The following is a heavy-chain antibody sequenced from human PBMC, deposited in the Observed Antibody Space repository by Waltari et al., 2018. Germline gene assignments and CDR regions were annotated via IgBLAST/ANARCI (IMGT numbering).Heavy chain of an antibody. J-gene: IGHJ5*02. CDR2: ITHSGRT. CDR3: ASTIVGATRSNWFDP. D-gene: IGHD1-26*01. V-gene: IGHV4-34*01. Sequence: QVQLQQWGAGLLKPSETLSLTCAVYGGSFSAYYWTWIRQPPGKGLEWIGEITHSGRTNYNPSLKRRVSISVDTSKNQFSLKLSSVTAADTAVYYCASTIVGATRSNWFDPWGQGTLVTVSS. CDR1: GGSFSAYY.